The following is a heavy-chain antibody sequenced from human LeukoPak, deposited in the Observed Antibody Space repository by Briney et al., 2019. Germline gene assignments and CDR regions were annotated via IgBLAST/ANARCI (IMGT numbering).Heavy chain of an antibody. Sequence: SETLSLTCTVSGGSISSSSYYWGWIRQPPGKGLEWIGSIYYSGSTYYNPSLKSRVTISVDTSKNQFSLKLSSVTAADTAVYYCARDGVAGIYFDYWGQGTLVTVSS. CDR3: ARDGVAGIYFDY. CDR1: GGSISSSSYY. V-gene: IGHV4-39*07. J-gene: IGHJ4*02. D-gene: IGHD6-19*01. CDR2: IYYSGST.